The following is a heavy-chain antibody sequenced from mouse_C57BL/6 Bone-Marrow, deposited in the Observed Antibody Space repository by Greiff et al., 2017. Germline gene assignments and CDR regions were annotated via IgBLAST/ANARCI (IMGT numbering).Heavy chain of an antibody. CDR2: IDPSDSYT. CDR1: GYTFTSYW. Sequence: QVQLQQSGAELVKPGASVKLSCKASGYTFTSYWMQWVKQRPGQGLEWIGEIDPSDSYTNYNQKFKGKATLTVDTSSSAAYMQLSSLTSEDSAVYYCARNGPPWFAYWGQGTLVTVSA. CDR3: ARNGPPWFAY. J-gene: IGHJ3*01. V-gene: IGHV1-50*01. D-gene: IGHD1-1*02.